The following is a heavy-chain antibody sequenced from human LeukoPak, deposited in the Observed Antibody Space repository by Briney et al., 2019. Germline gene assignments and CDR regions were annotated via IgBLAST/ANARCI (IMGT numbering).Heavy chain of an antibody. V-gene: IGHV1-69*13. Sequence: ASVKVSCKASGGTFSSYAISWVRQAPGQGLEWMGGIIPIFGTANYAQKFQGRVTITADESTSTAYMELSSLRSEDTAVYYCARETTVTTGGNYFDYWGQGTLVTVSS. CDR2: IIPIFGTA. CDR1: GGTFSSYA. CDR3: ARETTVTTGGNYFDY. J-gene: IGHJ4*02. D-gene: IGHD4-17*01.